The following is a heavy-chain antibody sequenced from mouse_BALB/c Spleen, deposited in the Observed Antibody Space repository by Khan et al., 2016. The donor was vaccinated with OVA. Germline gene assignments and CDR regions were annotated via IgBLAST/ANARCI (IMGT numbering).Heavy chain of an antibody. J-gene: IGHJ3*01. CDR1: GFNIKDTY. CDR2: IDPANDNT. V-gene: IGHV14-3*02. CDR3: ASPSMITTGFAY. Sequence: VQLQQSGAEVVKPGASVKLSCTGSGFNIKDTYIHWVKQRPEQGLEWIGRIDPANDNTKYDPSFQAKATIASDTSSNTAYLQLSSLTSEDTAVYYWASPSMITTGFAYWGQGTLVTVSA. D-gene: IGHD2-4*01.